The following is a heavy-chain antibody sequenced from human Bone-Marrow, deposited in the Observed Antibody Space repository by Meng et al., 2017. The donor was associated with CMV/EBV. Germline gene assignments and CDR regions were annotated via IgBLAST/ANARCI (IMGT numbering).Heavy chain of an antibody. CDR2: INPNSGGT. CDR3: AREKQLRGRLGDY. D-gene: IGHD6-13*01. CDR1: ASTFTGYY. Sequence: KASASTFTGYYMHWVRQAPGQGLEWMGWINPNSGGTNYAQKFQGRVTMTRDTSISTAYMELSRLRSDDTAVYYCAREKQLRGRLGDYWGQGTLVTVSS. J-gene: IGHJ4*02. V-gene: IGHV1-2*02.